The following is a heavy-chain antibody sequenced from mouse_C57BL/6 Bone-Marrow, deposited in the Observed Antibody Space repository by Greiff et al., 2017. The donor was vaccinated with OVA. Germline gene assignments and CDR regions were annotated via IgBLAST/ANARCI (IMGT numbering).Heavy chain of an antibody. J-gene: IGHJ4*01. CDR2: ISSGGSYT. D-gene: IGHD1-1*01. CDR1: GFTFSSYG. Sequence: DVQLQESGGDLVKPGGSLKLSCAASGFTFSSYGMSWVRQTPDKRLEWVATISSGGSYTYYPDSVKGRFTISRDNAKNTLYLQMSSLKSEDTAMYYCARHFGSSLYAMDYWGQGTSVTVSS. CDR3: ARHFGSSLYAMDY. V-gene: IGHV5-6*01.